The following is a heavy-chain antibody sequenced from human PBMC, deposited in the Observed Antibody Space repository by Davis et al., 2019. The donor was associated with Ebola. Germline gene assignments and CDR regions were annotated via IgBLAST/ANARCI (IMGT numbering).Heavy chain of an antibody. CDR3: AKAGGYCSSTSCSERIGAYYYYGMDV. V-gene: IGHV3-9*01. J-gene: IGHJ6*02. D-gene: IGHD2-2*01. CDR1: GFTFDDYA. CDR2: ISWNSGSI. Sequence: SLKISCAASGFTFDDYAMHWVRQAPGKGLEWVSGISWNSGSIGYADSVKGRFTISRDNAKNSLYLQMNSLRAEDTALYYCAKAGGYCSSTSCSERIGAYYYYGMDVWGQGTTVTVSS.